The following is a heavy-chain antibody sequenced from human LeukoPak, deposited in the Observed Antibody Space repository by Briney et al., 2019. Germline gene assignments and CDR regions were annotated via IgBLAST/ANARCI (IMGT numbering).Heavy chain of an antibody. CDR2: INPNSGGT. CDR3: ARGSIVGATFDYFDY. CDR1: GYTFTSNY. V-gene: IGHV1-2*02. Sequence: ASVKVSCKAFGYTFTSNYMHWVRQAPGQGLEWMGWINPNSGGTNYAQKFQGRVTMTRDTSISTAYMELSRLRSDDTAVYYCARGSIVGATFDYFDYWGQGTLVTVSS. J-gene: IGHJ4*02. D-gene: IGHD1-26*01.